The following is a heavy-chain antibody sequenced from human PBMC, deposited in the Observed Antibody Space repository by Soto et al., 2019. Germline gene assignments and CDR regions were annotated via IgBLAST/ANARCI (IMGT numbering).Heavy chain of an antibody. V-gene: IGHV4-59*12. CDR3: ARGGADIVVVVAAADAFDI. CDR2: IYYSGST. J-gene: IGHJ3*02. D-gene: IGHD2-15*01. CDR1: GGSISSYY. Sequence: SETLSLTCTVSGGSISSYYWSWIRQPPGKGLEWIGYIYYSGSTNYNPSLKSRVTISVDTSKNQFSLKLSSVTAADTAVYYCARGGADIVVVVAAADAFDIWGQGTMVTVSS.